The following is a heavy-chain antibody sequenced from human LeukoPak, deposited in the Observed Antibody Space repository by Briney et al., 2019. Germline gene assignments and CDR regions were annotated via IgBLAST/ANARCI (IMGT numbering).Heavy chain of an antibody. CDR3: AVTDGITMVRGVIVPGYWFDP. V-gene: IGHV1-18*01. J-gene: IGHJ5*02. Sequence: ASVKVSCKASGYTFTSYGISWVRQAPGQGLEWMGWISAYNGNTNYAQKLQGRVTMTTDTSTSTAYVELRSLRSDDTAVYYCAVTDGITMVRGVIVPGYWFDPWGQGTLVTVSS. D-gene: IGHD3-10*01. CDR1: GYTFTSYG. CDR2: ISAYNGNT.